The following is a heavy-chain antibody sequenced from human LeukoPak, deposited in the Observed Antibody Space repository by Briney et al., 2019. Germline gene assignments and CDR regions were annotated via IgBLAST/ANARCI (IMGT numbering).Heavy chain of an antibody. J-gene: IGHJ6*03. D-gene: IGHD6-6*01. V-gene: IGHV1-69*05. CDR2: IIPIFGTA. CDR1: GGTFSSYA. Sequence: SVKVSCKASGGTFSSYAISWVRQAPGQGLEWMGGIIPIFGTANYAQKFQGRVTITTDESTSTAYMEVSSLRSEDTAVYYCARDGGIAARPHYYYYMDVWGKGTMVTVSS. CDR3: ARDGGIAARPHYYYYMDV.